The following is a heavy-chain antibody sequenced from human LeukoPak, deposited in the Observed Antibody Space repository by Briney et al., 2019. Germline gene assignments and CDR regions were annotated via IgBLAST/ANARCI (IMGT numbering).Heavy chain of an antibody. CDR1: GVTVSDNY. J-gene: IGHJ4*02. Sequence: PGGSLRLSCAASGVTVSDNYMSWVRQAPGKGLEWVSVIYSGGTKYYADFVKGRFTISRDKSKNTLYLQMNSLRADDTAVYYCAKDEYCSSTSCYVGYFDYWGQGTLVTVSS. V-gene: IGHV3-66*01. CDR3: AKDEYCSSTSCYVGYFDY. CDR2: IYSGGTK. D-gene: IGHD2-2*01.